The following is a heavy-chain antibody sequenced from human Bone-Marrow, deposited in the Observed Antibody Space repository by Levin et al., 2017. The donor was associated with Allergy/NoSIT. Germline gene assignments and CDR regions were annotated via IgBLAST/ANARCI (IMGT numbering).Heavy chain of an antibody. CDR2: IYSSGNT. CDR3: ARGGPSWDYFDY. J-gene: IGHJ4*02. CDR1: GGSISSYY. D-gene: IGHD3-16*01. V-gene: IGHV4-59*08. Sequence: SETLSLTCTVSGGSISSYYWSWIRQPPGKGLEWIGYIYSSGNTNYNPSLKSRVTMSVDTSKNQFSLKLTSVTAADTAVYCCARGGPSWDYFDYWGQGALVTVSS.